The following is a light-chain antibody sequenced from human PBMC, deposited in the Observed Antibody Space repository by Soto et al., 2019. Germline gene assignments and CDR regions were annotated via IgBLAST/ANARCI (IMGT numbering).Light chain of an antibody. Sequence: EIVMTQSPATLSVSPGERATLSCRASQSVTSSYLAWYQQKPGQAPRLLIFGASSRASGIPDRFSGSGSGTDFTLTISRLEPEDFAVYYCQQYGRSLFTSGQGTLLE. V-gene: IGKV3-20*01. CDR3: QQYGRSLFT. CDR2: GAS. CDR1: QSVTSSY. J-gene: IGKJ5*01.